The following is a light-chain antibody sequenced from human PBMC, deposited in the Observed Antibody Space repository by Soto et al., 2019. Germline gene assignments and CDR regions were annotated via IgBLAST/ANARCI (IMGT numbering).Light chain of an antibody. CDR1: SSNIGEGYG. CDR2: LNN. J-gene: IGLJ2*01. CDR3: QSYDVSLSGAI. Sequence: QSVLTQPPSVSGAPGQSVTISCTGSSSNIGEGYGVQWYQQLPGMAPKLLIYLNNNRPSGVPDRFSGSKSGTSASLAITGLLAEDEADYYCQSYDVSLSGAIFGEGTKLTVL. V-gene: IGLV1-40*01.